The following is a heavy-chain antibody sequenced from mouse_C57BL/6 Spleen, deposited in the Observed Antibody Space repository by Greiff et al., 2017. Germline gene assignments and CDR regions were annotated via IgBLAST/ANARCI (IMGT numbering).Heavy chain of an antibody. V-gene: IGHV2-9-1*01. CDR1: GFSFTSYA. J-gene: IGHJ2*01. Sequence: VKLMESGPGLVAPSQSLSLTCTVSGFSFTSYAISWVRQPPGQGLEWLGVIWTGGGTNYNSALNSSLSISTDNSKSQGSVKMNRTQTEDTAKYYGARRRDYLDYWGQGTTVTVSA. CDR2: IWTGGGT. CDR3: ARRRDYLDY.